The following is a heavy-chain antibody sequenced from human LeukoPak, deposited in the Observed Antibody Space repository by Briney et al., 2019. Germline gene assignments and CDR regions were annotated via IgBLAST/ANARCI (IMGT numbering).Heavy chain of an antibody. Sequence: GRSLRLSCAASGFTFSDYYMSWIRQAPGKGLEWVSYISSSGSTIYYADSVKGRFTISRDNAKNSLYLQMNSLRAEDTAVYYCARRCSGGSCFTYYFDYWGQGTLVTVSS. D-gene: IGHD2-15*01. CDR2: ISSSGSTI. CDR1: GFTFSDYY. J-gene: IGHJ4*02. V-gene: IGHV3-11*01. CDR3: ARRCSGGSCFTYYFDY.